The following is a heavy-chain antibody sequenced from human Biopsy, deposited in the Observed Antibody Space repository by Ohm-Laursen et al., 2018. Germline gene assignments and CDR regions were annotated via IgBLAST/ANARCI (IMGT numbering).Heavy chain of an antibody. CDR2: IWYDGSNK. CDR1: GFTFSSYG. D-gene: IGHD2-8*01. Sequence: SSLRLSCTASGFTFSSYGMHWVRQAPGKGLEWVAAIWYDGSNKNYADSVKGRFTIFRDNSKNTLYLQMNSLRGEDTAVYYCAKCMTGGSNYYFHHCGQGTLVTVSS. CDR3: AKCMTGGSNYYFHH. V-gene: IGHV3-33*06. J-gene: IGHJ4*02.